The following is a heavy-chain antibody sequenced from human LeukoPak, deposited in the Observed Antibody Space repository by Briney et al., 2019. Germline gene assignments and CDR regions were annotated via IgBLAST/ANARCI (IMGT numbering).Heavy chain of an antibody. D-gene: IGHD3-3*01. J-gene: IGHJ5*02. CDR2: IYYSGST. CDR1: GGSISSYY. CDR3: ARVGYYDFWSGYRDNWFGP. Sequence: PSETLSLTCTVSGGSISSYYWSWIRQPPGRGLEWIGYIYYSGSTNYNPSLKSRVTISVDTSKNQFSLKLSSVTAADTAVYYCARVGYYDFWSGYRDNWFGPWGQGTLVTVSS. V-gene: IGHV4-59*01.